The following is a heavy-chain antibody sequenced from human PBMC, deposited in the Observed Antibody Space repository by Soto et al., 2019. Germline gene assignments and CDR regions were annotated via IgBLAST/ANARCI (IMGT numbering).Heavy chain of an antibody. CDR2: IIPIFGTA. Sequence: ASVKVSCKASGGTFSSYAISWVRQAPGQGLEWMGGIIPIFGTANYAQKFQGRVTITADESTSTAYMELSSLRSEDTAVYYCARDHSSSPKRMDVWGQGTRVTVSS. V-gene: IGHV1-69*13. CDR3: ARDHSSSPKRMDV. J-gene: IGHJ6*02. D-gene: IGHD6-6*01. CDR1: GGTFSSYA.